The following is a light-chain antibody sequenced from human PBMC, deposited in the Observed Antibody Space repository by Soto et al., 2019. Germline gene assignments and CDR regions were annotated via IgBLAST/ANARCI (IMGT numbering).Light chain of an antibody. CDR2: GNT. Sequence: QSVLTQPPSVSGAPGQRVTTSCTGSSSNIGAGYDVHWYQRLPGTAPKLLIYGNTNRPSGVPDRFSGSKSDTSASLAIAGLQAEDEADYYCQSYDSSLITYVFGTGTKVTVL. CDR1: SSNIGAGYD. V-gene: IGLV1-40*01. J-gene: IGLJ1*01. CDR3: QSYDSSLITYV.